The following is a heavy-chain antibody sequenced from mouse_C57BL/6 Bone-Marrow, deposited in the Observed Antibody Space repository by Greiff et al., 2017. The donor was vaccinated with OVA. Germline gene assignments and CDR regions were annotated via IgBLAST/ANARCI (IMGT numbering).Heavy chain of an antibody. D-gene: IGHD1-1*01. J-gene: IGHJ4*01. CDR2: INPSTGGT. CDR3: ASTYYVGGYCYAFDY. Sequence: EVQLQESGPELVKPGASVKISCKASGYSFTGYYMNWVKQSPEKSLEWIGEINPSTGGTTYNQKFKGKATLTVDKSSSTAYMQLNSLTSEDSAVYYCASTYYVGGYCYAFDYWGKGPSVTVSS. CDR1: GYSFTGYY. V-gene: IGHV1-42*01.